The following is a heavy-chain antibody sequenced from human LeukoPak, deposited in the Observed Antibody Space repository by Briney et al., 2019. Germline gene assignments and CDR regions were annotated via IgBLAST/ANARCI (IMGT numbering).Heavy chain of an antibody. CDR2: IHYTGST. CDR1: GGSITGHY. J-gene: IGHJ5*02. Sequence: SSETLSLTCTVSGGSITGHYWSWTRQPPGKGLEWIGYIHYTGSTNYNPSLNSRITMSVDTPNNQFSLRLTSVTATDTAVYYCARLHALGAEEFDPWGQGALVTVSS. D-gene: IGHD3-16*01. V-gene: IGHV4-59*11. CDR3: ARLHALGAEEFDP.